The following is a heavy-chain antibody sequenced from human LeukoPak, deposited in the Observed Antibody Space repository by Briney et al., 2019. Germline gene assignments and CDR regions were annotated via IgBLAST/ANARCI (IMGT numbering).Heavy chain of an antibody. CDR3: ARTPGGYFDY. J-gene: IGHJ4*02. V-gene: IGHV4-61*02. Sequence: SETLSLTCTVSGGSISSGSYYWRWIRQPAGKGLEWIGRIYTSGSTNYNPSLKSRVTISVDTSKNQFSLKLSSVTAADTAVYYCARTPGGYFDYWGQGTLVTVSS. D-gene: IGHD2-8*02. CDR2: IYTSGST. CDR1: GGSISSGSYY.